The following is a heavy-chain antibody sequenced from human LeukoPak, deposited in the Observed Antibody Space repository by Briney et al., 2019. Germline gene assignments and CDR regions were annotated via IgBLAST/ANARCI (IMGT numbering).Heavy chain of an antibody. J-gene: IGHJ4*02. CDR3: ARDRGSHNY. Sequence: GGSLRLSCAASGFTFSTYSMNWVRQAPGKGLEWVSYISRSSSTIYYEDSVKARFTIPRDNAKNSLSFQMDSLRDEDTAVYYCARDRGSHNYWGQGTLVTVST. CDR2: ISRSSSTI. CDR1: GFTFSTYS. D-gene: IGHD1-26*01. V-gene: IGHV3-48*02.